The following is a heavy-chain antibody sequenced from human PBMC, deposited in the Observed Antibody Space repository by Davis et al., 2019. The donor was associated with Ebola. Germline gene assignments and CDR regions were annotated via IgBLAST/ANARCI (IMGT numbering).Heavy chain of an antibody. V-gene: IGHV1-2*04. Sequence: ASVKVSCKASGYTFTGYYMHWVRQAPGQGLEWMGWINPNSGGTNYAQKFQGWVTMTRDTSISTAYMELSRLRSDDTAVYYCARSIYSGSYSGDYWGQGTLVTVSS. D-gene: IGHD1-26*01. J-gene: IGHJ4*02. CDR1: GYTFTGYY. CDR3: ARSIYSGSYSGDY. CDR2: INPNSGGT.